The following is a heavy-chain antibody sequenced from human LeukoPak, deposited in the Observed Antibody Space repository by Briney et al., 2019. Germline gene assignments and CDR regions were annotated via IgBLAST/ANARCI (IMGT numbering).Heavy chain of an antibody. Sequence: SETLSLTCTVSGGSISSYYWRWIRQPAGKGLEWIGRIYTSGSTNYNPSLKSRVTMSVDTSKNQFSLKLNSVTAADTAVYYCARDQSAVVDPYYYYGMDVWGQGTTVTVSS. CDR2: IYTSGST. V-gene: IGHV4-4*07. D-gene: IGHD3-22*01. J-gene: IGHJ6*02. CDR3: ARDQSAVVDPYYYYGMDV. CDR1: GGSISSYY.